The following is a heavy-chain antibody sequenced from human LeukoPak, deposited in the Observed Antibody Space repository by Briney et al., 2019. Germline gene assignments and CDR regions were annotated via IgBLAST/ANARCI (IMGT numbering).Heavy chain of an antibody. J-gene: IGHJ4*02. V-gene: IGHV3-21*01. Sequence: GGSLRLSCAASGFTFSSYTMNWVRQAPGKGLEWVSSISTISNYIYYADSVKGRFTISRDNATNSLYLQMNSLRAADTAVYYCAQHFYDSSGLYFDYWGQGTLVTVSS. CDR2: ISTISNYI. D-gene: IGHD3-22*01. CDR1: GFTFSSYT. CDR3: AQHFYDSSGLYFDY.